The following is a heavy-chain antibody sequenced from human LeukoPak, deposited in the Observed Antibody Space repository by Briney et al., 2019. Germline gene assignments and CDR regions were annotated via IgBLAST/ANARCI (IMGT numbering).Heavy chain of an antibody. J-gene: IGHJ3*02. CDR2: IYYSGST. CDR1: GGSISSSSYY. CDR3: ARAVVVPAADDAFDI. D-gene: IGHD2-2*01. Sequence: SETLSLTCTVSGGSISSSSYYWGWIRPPPGKGLEWIGSIYYSGSTYYNPSLKSRVTISVDTSKNQFSLKLSSVTATDTAVYYCARAVVVPAADDAFDIWGQGTMVTVSS. V-gene: IGHV4-39*01.